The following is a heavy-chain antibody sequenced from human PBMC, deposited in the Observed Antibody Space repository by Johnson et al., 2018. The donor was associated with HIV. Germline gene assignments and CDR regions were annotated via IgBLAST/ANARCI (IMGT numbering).Heavy chain of an antibody. CDR2: IYSGGST. V-gene: IGHV3-NL1*01. J-gene: IGHJ3*02. Sequence: QMLLVESGGGLVQPGGSLRLSCAASGFTFSSYGMHWVRQAPGKGLEWVSVIYSGGSTYYADSVKGRFTISRDNSKNTLYLQMNSLRAEDTAVYYCAKDAAAAALRAFDNWGQGTMVTVSS. CDR1: GFTFSSYG. CDR3: AKDAAAAALRAFDN. D-gene: IGHD6-13*01.